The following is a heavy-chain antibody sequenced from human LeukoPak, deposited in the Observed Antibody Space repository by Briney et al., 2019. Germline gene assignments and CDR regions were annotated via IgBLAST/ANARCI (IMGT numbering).Heavy chain of an antibody. CDR3: AKDPLYSSSRGGGFDY. Sequence: GGSLRLSCAASGFTLSSYWMSWVRQAPGKGLEWVSYISSSSSTIYYADSVKGRFTISRDNAKNSLYLQMNSLRAEDTAVYYCAKDPLYSSSRGGGFDYWGQGTLVTVSS. CDR1: GFTLSSYW. D-gene: IGHD6-6*01. V-gene: IGHV3-48*04. J-gene: IGHJ4*02. CDR2: ISSSSSTI.